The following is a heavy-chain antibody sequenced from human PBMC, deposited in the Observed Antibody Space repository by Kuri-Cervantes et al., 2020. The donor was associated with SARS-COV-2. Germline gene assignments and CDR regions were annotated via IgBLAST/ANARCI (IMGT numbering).Heavy chain of an antibody. Sequence: SETLSLSCTVSGGSISSSSYHWGWIRQPPGKGLEWIGSIYHSGSTYYNPSLKSRVTISVDTSKNQFSLKLSSVTAADTAVYYCASRSASLTELYYFYYWGQGTLVTVSS. CDR3: ASRSASLTELYYFYY. CDR1: GGSISSSSYH. V-gene: IGHV4-39*07. D-gene: IGHD1-20*01. CDR2: IYHSGST. J-gene: IGHJ4*02.